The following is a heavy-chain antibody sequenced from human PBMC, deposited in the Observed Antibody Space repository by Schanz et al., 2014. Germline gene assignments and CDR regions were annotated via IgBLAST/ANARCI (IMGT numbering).Heavy chain of an antibody. D-gene: IGHD5-18*01. V-gene: IGHV3-74*02. CDR3: ARGGADSAMAHEY. CDR2: LNFDETYT. CDR1: GFTFRDFG. J-gene: IGHJ4*02. Sequence: VQLVESGGGVVQPGGSLRLSCAASGFTFRDFGLHWVRQAPGKGLEWVSRLNFDETYTSYADSVKGRFTISRDNAKNTVYLQMTSLRVEDTAVYYCARGGADSAMAHEYWGRGTLVTVSS.